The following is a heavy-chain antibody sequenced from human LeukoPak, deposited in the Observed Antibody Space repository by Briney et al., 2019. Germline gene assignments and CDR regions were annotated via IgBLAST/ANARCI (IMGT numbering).Heavy chain of an antibody. CDR3: AKGTGRYWTFLDY. CDR1: GFPFDDYA. V-gene: IGHV3-9*01. Sequence: PGRSLRLSCAASGFPFDDYAMHWVRQARGKGLEWVSGISWNSGSLDYVDSVKGRFTISRDNAKNSLYLEMNSLRPEDTALYYCAKGTGRYWTFLDYWGQGAPVTVSS. J-gene: IGHJ4*02. CDR2: ISWNSGSL. D-gene: IGHD1-26*01.